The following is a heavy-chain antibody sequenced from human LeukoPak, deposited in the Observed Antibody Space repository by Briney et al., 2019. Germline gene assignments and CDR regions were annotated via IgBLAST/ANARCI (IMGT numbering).Heavy chain of an antibody. V-gene: IGHV3-7*01. CDR2: IKQDGSEK. Sequence: GGSLRLSCAASGFTFSSYWMSWVRQAPGKGLEWVANIKQDGSEKYYVDSVKGRFTISRDNAKNSPYLQMNSLRAEDTAVYYCARDRRRYGPAAETSFDYWGQGTLVTVSS. D-gene: IGHD2-2*01. CDR3: ARDRRRYGPAAETSFDY. J-gene: IGHJ4*02. CDR1: GFTFSSYW.